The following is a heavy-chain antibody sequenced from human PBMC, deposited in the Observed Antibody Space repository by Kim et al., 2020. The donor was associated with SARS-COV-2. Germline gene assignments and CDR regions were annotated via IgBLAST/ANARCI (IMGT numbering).Heavy chain of an antibody. CDR2: IKSKTDGGTT. CDR1: GFTFSNAW. Sequence: GGSLRLSCAASGFTFSNAWMSWVRQAPGKGLEWVGRIKSKTDGGTTDYAAPVKGRFTISRDDSKNTLYLQMNSLKTEDTAVYYCTTDGIGYSYAKDYYYGMDVWGQGTTVTVSS. D-gene: IGHD5-18*01. V-gene: IGHV3-15*01. J-gene: IGHJ6*02. CDR3: TTDGIGYSYAKDYYYGMDV.